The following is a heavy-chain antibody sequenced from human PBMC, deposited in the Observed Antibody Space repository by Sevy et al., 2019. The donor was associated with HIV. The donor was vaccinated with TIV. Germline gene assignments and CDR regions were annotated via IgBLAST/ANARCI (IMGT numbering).Heavy chain of an antibody. J-gene: IGHJ4*02. V-gene: IGHV4-39*01. Sequence: SETLSLTCTVSGGSISSSSYYWGWIRQPPGKGLEWIGSIDYSGSTYYNPSLKSRVTISVDTSKNQFSLKLSSVTAADTAVYYCARQAVANWGGHFDYWGQGTLVTVSS. CDR2: IDYSGST. CDR3: ARQAVANWGGHFDY. D-gene: IGHD7-27*01. CDR1: GGSISSSSYY.